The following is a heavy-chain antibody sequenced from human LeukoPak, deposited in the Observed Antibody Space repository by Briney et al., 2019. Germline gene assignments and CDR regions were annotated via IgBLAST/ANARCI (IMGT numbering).Heavy chain of an antibody. CDR1: GFTVSSNY. Sequence: GGSLRLSCAASGFTVSSNYMSWVRQAPGKGLEWVSILYSRGSTYYADSVKGRFTISRDDSKNTLNLQMNSLRAGDTAVYYCARRPYYYMDVWGKGTTVTVSS. CDR2: LYSRGST. CDR3: ARRPYYYMDV. V-gene: IGHV3-53*01. J-gene: IGHJ6*03.